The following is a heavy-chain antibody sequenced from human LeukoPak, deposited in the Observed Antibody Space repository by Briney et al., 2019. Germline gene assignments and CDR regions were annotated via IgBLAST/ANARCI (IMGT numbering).Heavy chain of an antibody. CDR2: IIPTFGIA. Sequence: SVKVSCKASGGTFSSYAISWVRQAPGQGLEWMGRIIPTFGIANYAQKFQGRVTITADKSTSTAYMELSSLRSEDTAVYYCARARELWFGESRDDSFDYWGQGTLVTVSS. CDR1: GGTFSSYA. CDR3: ARARELWFGESRDDSFDY. D-gene: IGHD3-10*01. J-gene: IGHJ4*02. V-gene: IGHV1-69*04.